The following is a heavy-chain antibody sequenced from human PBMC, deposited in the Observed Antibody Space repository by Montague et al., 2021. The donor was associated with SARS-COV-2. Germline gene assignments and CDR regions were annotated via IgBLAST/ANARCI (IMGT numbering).Heavy chain of an antibody. Sequence: SETLSLTCTVSGGSVSSGDYYWSWIRQPPGKGLEWIGYMYDSGITHYASGITHYNPSLRSRVSISVDRSVNQFSLSLTSVTAADTAVYYCAREHWENYYDCWSGTNLASDYPYYGMDVWGQGTTVTVSS. CDR1: GGSVSSGDYY. J-gene: IGHJ6*02. CDR3: AREHWENYYDCWSGTNLASDYPYYGMDV. V-gene: IGHV4-61*08. D-gene: IGHD3-3*01. CDR2: MYDSGITHYASGIT.